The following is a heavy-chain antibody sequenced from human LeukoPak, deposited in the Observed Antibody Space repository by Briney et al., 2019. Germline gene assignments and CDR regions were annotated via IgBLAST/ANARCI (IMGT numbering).Heavy chain of an antibody. CDR2: ISWNSGSI. CDR3: AKAGVAAPYYFDY. D-gene: IGHD6-6*01. V-gene: IGHV3-9*01. CDR1: GITFDDYA. Sequence: GGSLRLSCAASGITFDDYAMHWVRQAPGKGLEWVSGISWNSGSIGYADSVKGRFTISRDNAKNSLYLQMNSLRAEDTALYYCAKAGVAAPYYFDYWGQGTLVTVSS. J-gene: IGHJ4*02.